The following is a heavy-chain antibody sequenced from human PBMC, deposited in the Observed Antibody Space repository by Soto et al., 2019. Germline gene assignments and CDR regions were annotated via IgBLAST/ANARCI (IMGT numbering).Heavy chain of an antibody. CDR2: INHSGST. Sequence: PSETLSLTCAVYGGSFSGYYWSWIRQPPGKGLEWIGEINHSGSTNYNPSLKSRVTISVDTSKNQFSLKLSSVTAADTAVYYCARGRGYFDWLLYFGDYWGKGTLVTVSS. D-gene: IGHD3-9*01. J-gene: IGHJ4*02. CDR1: GGSFSGYY. CDR3: ARGRGYFDWLLYFGDY. V-gene: IGHV4-34*01.